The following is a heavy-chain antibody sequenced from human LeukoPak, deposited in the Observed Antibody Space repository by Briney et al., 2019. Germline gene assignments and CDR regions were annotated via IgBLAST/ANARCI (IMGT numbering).Heavy chain of an antibody. D-gene: IGHD3/OR15-3a*01. Sequence: SETLSLTCTVSGGSISSYYWSWIRQPAGKGLEWIGRIYTSGSTYYNPSLKSRVTISVDTSKNQFSLKLSSVTAADTAVYYCARERRGQCYFDYWGQGTLVTVSS. CDR2: IYTSGST. CDR3: ARERRGQCYFDY. V-gene: IGHV4-4*07. CDR1: GGSISSYY. J-gene: IGHJ4*02.